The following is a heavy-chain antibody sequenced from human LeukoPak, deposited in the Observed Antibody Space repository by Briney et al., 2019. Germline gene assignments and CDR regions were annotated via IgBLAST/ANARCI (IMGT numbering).Heavy chain of an antibody. CDR2: INPNSGGT. D-gene: IGHD1-1*01. J-gene: IGHJ3*02. V-gene: IGHV1-2*02. CDR1: GYTFTVYY. CDR3: ARGGNWKEKAFDI. Sequence: ASVKVSSKASGYTFTVYYIHWVRQAPGQGLEWRGWINPNSGGTNSAQKFQGRATMSRDTSISTAYMELSRLRSDDTAVYYCARGGNWKEKAFDIWGQGTMLTVSS.